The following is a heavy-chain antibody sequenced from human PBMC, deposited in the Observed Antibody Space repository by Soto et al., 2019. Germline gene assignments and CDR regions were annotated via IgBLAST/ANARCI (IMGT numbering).Heavy chain of an antibody. CDR1: GGTFSSYA. CDR3: ARDRARATYDFWSGYPLGYYGMDV. V-gene: IGHV1-69*06. Sequence: SVKVSCKASGGTFSSYAISWVRQAPGQGLEWMGGIIPIFGTANYAQKFQGRVTITADKSTSTAYMELSSLRSEDTAVYYCARDRARATYDFWSGYPLGYYGMDVWGQGTTVTVSS. CDR2: IIPIFGTA. J-gene: IGHJ6*02. D-gene: IGHD3-3*01.